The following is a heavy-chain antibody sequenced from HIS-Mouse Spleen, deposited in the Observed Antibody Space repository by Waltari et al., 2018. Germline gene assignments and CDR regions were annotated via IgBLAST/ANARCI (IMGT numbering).Heavy chain of an antibody. D-gene: IGHD6-13*01. V-gene: IGHV4-39*07. J-gene: IGHJ2*01. CDR1: GGSITSISYY. CDR3: AREIPYSSSWYDWYFDL. Sequence: QLQLQESGPGLVKPSETLSLTCTVSGGSITSISYYWGWIRQPPGKGLEWIGSIYYGGRTSTHPSLKRLVTISVDTSKNQFSLKLGAVTAADTAVYYCAREIPYSSSWYDWYFDLWGRGTLVTVSS. CDR2: IYYGGRT.